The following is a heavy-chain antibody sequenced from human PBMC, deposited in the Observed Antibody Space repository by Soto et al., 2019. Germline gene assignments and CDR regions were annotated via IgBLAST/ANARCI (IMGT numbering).Heavy chain of an antibody. CDR1: GYTFSSNW. CDR2: IYPDDSET. CDR3: ARLQDSWGEPHYFDS. D-gene: IGHD3-16*01. Sequence: GESLKISCQASGYTFSSNWIGWVRQMPGKGLEWMGIIYPDDSETRYSPSFQGQVTISADRSFNTAYLQWASLQASDTAIYYCARLQDSWGEPHYFDSWGQGTMVTVSS. J-gene: IGHJ4*02. V-gene: IGHV5-51*01.